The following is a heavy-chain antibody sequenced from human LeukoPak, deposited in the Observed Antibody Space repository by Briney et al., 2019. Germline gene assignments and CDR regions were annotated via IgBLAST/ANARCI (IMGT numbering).Heavy chain of an antibody. Sequence: ASVKVSCKASGYTFTGYYMHWVRQAPGQGLEWMGWINPNSGGTNYAQKFQGRVTMTRDTSISTAYMELSRLRSDDTAMYYCARDTLSGYDYFYWGQGTLVTVSS. J-gene: IGHJ4*02. CDR2: INPNSGGT. CDR1: GYTFTGYY. V-gene: IGHV1-2*02. D-gene: IGHD5-12*01. CDR3: ARDTLSGYDYFY.